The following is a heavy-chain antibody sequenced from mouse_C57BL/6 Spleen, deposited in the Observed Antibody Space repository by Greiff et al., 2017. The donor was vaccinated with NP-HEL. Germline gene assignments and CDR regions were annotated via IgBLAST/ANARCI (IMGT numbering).Heavy chain of an antibody. CDR2: IDPENGDT. CDR3: TTYYGSSH. CDR1: GFNIKDDY. D-gene: IGHD1-1*01. Sequence: EVKLQESGAELVRPGASVKLSCTASGFNIKDDYMHWVKQRPEQGLEWIGWIDPENGDTEYASKFQGKATITADTSSNTAYLPLSSLTSEDTAVYYCTTYYGSSHWGQGTTLTVSS. J-gene: IGHJ2*01. V-gene: IGHV14-4*01.